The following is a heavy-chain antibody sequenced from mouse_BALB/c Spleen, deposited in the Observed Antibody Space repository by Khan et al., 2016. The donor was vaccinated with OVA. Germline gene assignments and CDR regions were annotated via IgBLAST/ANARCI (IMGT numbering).Heavy chain of an antibody. V-gene: IGHV1-7*01. CDR3: ERRGHRWDFDY. Sequence: QVQLQQSGAELAKPGASVKMSCKASGYTFINYWILWVKQRPGQGLEWIGYINPSIGATENNQNFKDQATLTADKSSRTSYMQLSSETSEDSAGDYGERRGHRWDFDYWGQGTTLTVSS. J-gene: IGHJ2*01. D-gene: IGHD2-14*01. CDR2: INPSIGAT. CDR1: GYTFINYW.